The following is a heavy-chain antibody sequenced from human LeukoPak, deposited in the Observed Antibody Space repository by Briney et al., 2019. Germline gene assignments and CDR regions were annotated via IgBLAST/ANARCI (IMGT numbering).Heavy chain of an antibody. V-gene: IGHV3-48*03. J-gene: IGHJ4*02. CDR2: ISSSGSTI. D-gene: IGHD3-22*01. Sequence: PGGSLRLSCAASGFTFSSYEMNWVRQAPGKGLEWVSYISSSGSTIYYADSVKGRFTISRDNAKNSLYLQMNSLRAEDTAVYYCARDTPDYYDSSGYLDYWGQGTLVTVSS. CDR1: GFTFSSYE. CDR3: ARDTPDYYDSSGYLDY.